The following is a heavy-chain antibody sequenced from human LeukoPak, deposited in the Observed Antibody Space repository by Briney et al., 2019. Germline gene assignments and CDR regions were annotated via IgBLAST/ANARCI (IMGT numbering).Heavy chain of an antibody. V-gene: IGHV3-30-3*01. CDR2: ISYDGSNK. J-gene: IGHJ4*02. CDR1: GFTFSSYA. CDR3: ARGGYSYGLAFDY. D-gene: IGHD5-18*01. Sequence: GGSLRLSCAPSGFTFSSYAMPWVRQAPGKGLEWVAVISYDGSNKYYADSVKGRFTISRDNSKNTLYLQMNSLRAEDTAVYYCARGGYSYGLAFDYWGQGTLVTVSS.